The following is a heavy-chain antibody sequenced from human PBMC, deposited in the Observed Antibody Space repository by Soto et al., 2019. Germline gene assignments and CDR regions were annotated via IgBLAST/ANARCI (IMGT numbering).Heavy chain of an antibody. Sequence: PGGSLRLSCAASGFTFSSYDIHWVRQAPGKGLEWVAVISYDGSNKYYADSVKGRFTISRDNSKNTLYLQMNSLRAEDTAVYYCARVLPAVAAVYYYYGMDVWGQGTTVTVSS. J-gene: IGHJ6*02. CDR1: GFTFSSYD. D-gene: IGHD6-19*01. CDR3: ARVLPAVAAVYYYYGMDV. V-gene: IGHV3-30-3*01. CDR2: ISYDGSNK.